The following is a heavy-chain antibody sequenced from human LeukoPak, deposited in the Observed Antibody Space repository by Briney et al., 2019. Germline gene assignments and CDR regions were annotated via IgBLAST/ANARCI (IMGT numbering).Heavy chain of an antibody. CDR2: INPSGGST. D-gene: IGHD3-10*01. Sequence: VASVKVSCKACRYTFTSYYMHWVRQAPGQGLEWMGIINPSGGSTSYAQKFQGRVTMTRDTPTSTVYMELSSLRSEDTAVYYCARPYNWNLIPMVRGVTDNAFDIWGQGTMVTVSS. CDR3: ARPYNWNLIPMVRGVTDNAFDI. CDR1: RYTFTSYY. J-gene: IGHJ3*02. V-gene: IGHV1-46*01.